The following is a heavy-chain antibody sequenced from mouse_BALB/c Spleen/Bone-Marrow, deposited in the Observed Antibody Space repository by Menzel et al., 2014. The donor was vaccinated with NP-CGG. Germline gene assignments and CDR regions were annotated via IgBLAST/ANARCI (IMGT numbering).Heavy chain of an antibody. CDR3: ASPYGNYDAMDY. D-gene: IGHD2-1*01. CDR1: GYTFTSYW. J-gene: IGHJ4*01. CDR2: IYPGEGDT. V-gene: IGHV1-87*01. Sequence: LQESGAELARPGASVKLSCKASGYTFTSYWMQWVKQGPGQGLQWIGAIYPGEGDTRYTQKFRGKATLTADKSSNTAYMQLSSLTSEDSAVYFCASPYGNYDAMDYWGQGTSVTVSS.